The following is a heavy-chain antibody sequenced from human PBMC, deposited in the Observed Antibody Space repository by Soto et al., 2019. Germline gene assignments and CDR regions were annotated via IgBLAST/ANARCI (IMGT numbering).Heavy chain of an antibody. D-gene: IGHD4-17*01. V-gene: IGHV2-5*02. CDR3: AHRKTTGSWWFDP. J-gene: IGHJ5*02. Sequence: QITLKESGPTLVKPTKTLTLTCTFSGFSLTTSGVGVGWIRQSPGKALEWLALIYWDDDKRYSPSLKGRLTITKDTSKNQAVLTMTTMDSADTATYFCAHRKTTGSWWFDPWGQGTMVTVSS. CDR2: IYWDDDK. CDR1: GFSLTTSGVG.